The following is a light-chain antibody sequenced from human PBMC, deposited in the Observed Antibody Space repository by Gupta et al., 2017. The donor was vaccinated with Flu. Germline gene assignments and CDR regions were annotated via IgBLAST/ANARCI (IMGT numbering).Light chain of an antibody. CDR2: DVS. Sequence: SVTISCTGASSDVGGYEYVSWYQQHPGKAHKLMIYDVSQRPSGVPDRFSGSKSGNTASLTISGLQGDDEADYFCCSYAGTVTFVFGTGTKVTVL. V-gene: IGLV2-11*03. J-gene: IGLJ1*01. CDR1: SSDVGGYEY. CDR3: CSYAGTVTFV.